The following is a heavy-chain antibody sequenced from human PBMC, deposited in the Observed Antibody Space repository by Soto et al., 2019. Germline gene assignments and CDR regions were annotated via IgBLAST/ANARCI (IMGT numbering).Heavy chain of an antibody. CDR3: ARDLVYCSSGSCLGSGTSFEF. CDR1: GYTFTKYG. V-gene: IGHV1-18*01. D-gene: IGHD6-19*01. J-gene: IGHJ4*02. Sequence: QVQLLQSGAEVKRPGASVKVSCKASGYTFTKYGITWLRQAPGQGLERVGWISPYGGSIHYVQKFQGRATMTTDTSTARAYMELGSLRSDDTAVYYCARDLVYCSSGSCLGSGTSFEFWGQGTLVTGSS. CDR2: ISPYGGSI.